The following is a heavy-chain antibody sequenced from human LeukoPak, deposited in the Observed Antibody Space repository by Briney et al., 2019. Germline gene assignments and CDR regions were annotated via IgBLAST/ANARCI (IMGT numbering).Heavy chain of an antibody. CDR2: ISAYNCNT. J-gene: IGHJ3*02. CDR3: ASVSVSRALWKGAGPFDI. CDR1: GYTFTSCG. V-gene: IGHV1-18*01. Sequence: ASVKVSCKASGYTFTSCGISWVRQAPGQGLEGVGWISAYNCNTNYSQKLQGRVTMTTDTSTRTAYMELRSLRSDDWAVYYCASVSVSRALWKGAGPFDIWGEGTMVTVSS. D-gene: IGHD1-1*01.